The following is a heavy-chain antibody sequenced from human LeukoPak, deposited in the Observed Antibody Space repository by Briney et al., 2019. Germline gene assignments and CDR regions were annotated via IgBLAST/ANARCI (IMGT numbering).Heavy chain of an antibody. CDR3: ARESWSDSVAFDI. CDR1: GFNFSSYA. Sequence: GGSLRLSCAASGFNFSSYAMHWVRHAPGEGLEWVGLISYGGIDKSYADSVKGRFTISRDSSKRTLYLQMNSLRAEDTAMYYCARESWSDSVAFDIWGLGTMVIVSS. J-gene: IGHJ3*02. D-gene: IGHD3-3*01. V-gene: IGHV3-30*04. CDR2: ISYGGIDK.